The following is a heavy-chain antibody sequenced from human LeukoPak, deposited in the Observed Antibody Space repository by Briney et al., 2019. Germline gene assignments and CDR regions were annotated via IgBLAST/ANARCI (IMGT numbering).Heavy chain of an antibody. V-gene: IGHV3-21*01. D-gene: IGHD3-3*01. J-gene: IGHJ4*02. CDR1: GFTFSSYS. CDR2: ISSSSSYI. CDR3: ARDLRFLEWLHDY. Sequence: GGSLRLSCAASGFTFSSYSMNWVRQAPGKGLEWVSSISSSSSYIYYADSVKGRFTISRYNAKNSLYLQMNSLRAEDTAVYYCARDLRFLEWLHDYWGQGTLVTVSS.